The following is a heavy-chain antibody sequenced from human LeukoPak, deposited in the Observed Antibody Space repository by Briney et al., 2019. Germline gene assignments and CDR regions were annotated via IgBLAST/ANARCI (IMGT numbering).Heavy chain of an antibody. CDR2: ISGSSRDI. V-gene: IGHV3-21*01. D-gene: IGHD1-26*01. J-gene: IGHJ4*02. CDR1: EFTFSSYS. Sequence: GGSLRLSCAGSEFTFSSYSMNWVRQAPGKGLEWASSISGSSRDIYYADSVKGRFSISRDNAKNSLYLQMKSLRAEDTAVYYCARGGLKWELLPARARKSYYFDYWGQGTLVTVSS. CDR3: ARGGLKWELLPARARKSYYFDY.